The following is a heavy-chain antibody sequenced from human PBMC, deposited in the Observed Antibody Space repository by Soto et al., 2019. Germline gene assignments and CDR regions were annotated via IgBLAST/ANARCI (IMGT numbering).Heavy chain of an antibody. V-gene: IGHV3-21*01. D-gene: IGHD6-19*01. CDR2: ISSSSSYI. J-gene: IGHJ4*02. CDR3: ARVAVGTFDY. Sequence: GGSLRLSWAASGFTFSSYSMNWVRQAPGKGLEWVSSISSSSSYIYYADSVKGRFTISRDNAKNSLYLQMNSLRAEDTAVYYCARVAVGTFDYWGQGTLVTVSS. CDR1: GFTFSSYS.